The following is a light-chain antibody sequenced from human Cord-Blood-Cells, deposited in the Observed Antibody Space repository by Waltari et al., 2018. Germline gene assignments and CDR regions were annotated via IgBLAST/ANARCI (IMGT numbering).Light chain of an antibody. CDR2: DVS. CDR1: SSDVGGHNY. J-gene: IGLJ1*01. CDR3: CSYAGSYTYV. Sequence: QSALTQPRSVSGSPVQSVTISCPGTSSDVGGHNYVSWYQQHPGKAPKLMIYDVSKRPSGIPDRFAGSKSGNTASLTISGLQAEDEADYYCCSYAGSYTYVFGTGTKVTVL. V-gene: IGLV2-11*01.